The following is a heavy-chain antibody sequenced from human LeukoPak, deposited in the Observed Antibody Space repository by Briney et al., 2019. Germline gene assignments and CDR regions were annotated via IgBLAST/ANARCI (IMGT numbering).Heavy chain of an antibody. CDR1: GFTFSDAW. J-gene: IGHJ4*02. CDR2: IKTKGEGGTV. D-gene: IGHD4-11*01. V-gene: IGHV3-15*01. Sequence: GGSLRLSCATSGFTFSDAWMTWVRQAQGKGLEWVGRIKTKGEGGTVDYAAPVKGRFTISRDNAKVSLYLQMNSLRAEDTAVYYCARQHYTDLIWGQGTLVTVSS. CDR3: ARQHYTDLI.